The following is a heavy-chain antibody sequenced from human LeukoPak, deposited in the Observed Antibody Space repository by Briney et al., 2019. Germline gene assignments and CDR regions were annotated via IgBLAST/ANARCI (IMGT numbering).Heavy chain of an antibody. V-gene: IGHV1-8*01. J-gene: IGHJ4*02. CDR3: ARSGHYYDSTSYYSPSDY. CDR2: MNPNSGNT. D-gene: IGHD3-22*01. CDR1: GYTFTSYD. Sequence: ASVKVSCKASGYTFTSYDINWVRQATGQGLEWMGWMNPNSGNTGYAQKFQGRVTMTRNTSISTAYMELSSLRSEDTAVYYCARSGHYYDSTSYYSPSDYWGQGTLVTVSS.